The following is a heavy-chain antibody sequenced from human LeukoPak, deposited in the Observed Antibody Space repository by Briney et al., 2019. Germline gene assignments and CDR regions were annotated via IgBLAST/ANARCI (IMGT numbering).Heavy chain of an antibody. CDR3: ARALRYFDWVYYFDY. J-gene: IGHJ4*02. Sequence: PSEALSLTCAVYGGSFSGYYWSWIRQSPGKGLEWIGEINHSGSTNYNPSLKSRVTISVDTSKNQFSLKLSSVTAADTAVYYCARALRYFDWVYYFDYWGQGTLVTVSS. V-gene: IGHV4-34*01. CDR2: INHSGST. D-gene: IGHD3-9*01. CDR1: GGSFSGYY.